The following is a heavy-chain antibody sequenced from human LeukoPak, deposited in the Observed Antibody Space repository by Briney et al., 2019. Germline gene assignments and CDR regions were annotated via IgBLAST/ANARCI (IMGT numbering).Heavy chain of an antibody. D-gene: IGHD6-13*01. V-gene: IGHV1-18*01. CDR3: ARTQRIAAAGTTDY. J-gene: IGHJ4*02. CDR1: GYTFTSYG. Sequence: EASVKVSCKASGYTFTSYGISWVRQAPGQGLEWMGWISAYNGNTNYAQKLQGRVTMTTDISTSTAYMELRSLRSDDTAVYYCARTQRIAAAGTTDYWGQGTLVTVSS. CDR2: ISAYNGNT.